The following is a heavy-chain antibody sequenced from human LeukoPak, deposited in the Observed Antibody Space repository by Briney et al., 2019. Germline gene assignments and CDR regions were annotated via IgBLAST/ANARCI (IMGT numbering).Heavy chain of an antibody. CDR2: IDPSDSYT. J-gene: IGHJ4*02. CDR1: GYSFTSYW. Sequence: GESLKISFKGSGYSFTSYWISWVRQMPGKGLEWLGRIDPSDSYTTYSPSFQGHVSISADKSISTAYLQWSSLKASDTAIYYCARHAARGVIITGYWGQGTLVTVSS. CDR3: ARHAARGVIITGY. V-gene: IGHV5-10-1*01. D-gene: IGHD3-10*01.